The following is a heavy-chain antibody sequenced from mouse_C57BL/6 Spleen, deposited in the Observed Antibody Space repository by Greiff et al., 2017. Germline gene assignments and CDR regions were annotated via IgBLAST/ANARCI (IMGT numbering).Heavy chain of an antibody. CDR3: ARKGVTTVVALDY. V-gene: IGHV1-82*01. Sequence: QVQLQQSGPELVKPGASVKISCTASGYAFSSSWMNWVKQRHGKGLEWIGRIYPGDGDTKYNGKFKGKATLTADKSSRTAYMQLSSLTSEDSAVYFCARKGVTTVVALDYWGQGTSLTVSS. J-gene: IGHJ2*02. CDR2: IYPGDGDT. D-gene: IGHD1-1*01. CDR1: GYAFSSSW.